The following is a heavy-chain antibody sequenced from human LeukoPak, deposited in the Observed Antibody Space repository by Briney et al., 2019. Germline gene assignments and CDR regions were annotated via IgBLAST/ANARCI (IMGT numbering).Heavy chain of an antibody. V-gene: IGHV3-21*01. CDR1: GFTFSSYS. CDR2: ISSSSSYI. Sequence: GGSLRLSCATSGFTFSSYSMNWVRQAPGKGLEWVSSISSSSSYIYYADSVKGRFTISRDNAKNSLYLQMNSLRVEDTAIYYCARDPYNGAYSEGYYYYYMDGWGKGTTVTVSS. D-gene: IGHD1-1*01. J-gene: IGHJ6*03. CDR3: ARDPYNGAYSEGYYYYYMDG.